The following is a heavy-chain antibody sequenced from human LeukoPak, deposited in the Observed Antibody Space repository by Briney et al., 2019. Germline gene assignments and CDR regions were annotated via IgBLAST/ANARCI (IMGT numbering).Heavy chain of an antibody. J-gene: IGHJ4*02. CDR2: INGDGIST. CDR1: GFTFSNYW. CDR3: ARDVGNFDY. Sequence: GGSLRLSCAASGFTFSNYWMNWVRQAPGKGLVWVSRINGDGISTGYADSVKGRFTVSRDNAKKTLYLQMNSLRAEDTAVYYCARDVGNFDYWGQGTLVTVSS. V-gene: IGHV3-74*01.